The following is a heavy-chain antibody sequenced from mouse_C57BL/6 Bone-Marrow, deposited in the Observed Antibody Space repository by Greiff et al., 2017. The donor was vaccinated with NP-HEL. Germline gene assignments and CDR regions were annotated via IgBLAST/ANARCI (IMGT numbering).Heavy chain of an antibody. CDR1: GYTFTSYW. Sequence: QQSCKASGYTFTSYWMQWVKQRPGQGLEWIGEIDPSDSYTNYNQKVKGKATLTVDTSSSTAYMQLSSLTSEDSAVYYCAREGIYYYGPFAYWGQGTLVTVSA. CDR3: AREGIYYYGPFAY. V-gene: IGHV1-50*01. J-gene: IGHJ3*01. D-gene: IGHD1-1*01. CDR2: IDPSDSYT.